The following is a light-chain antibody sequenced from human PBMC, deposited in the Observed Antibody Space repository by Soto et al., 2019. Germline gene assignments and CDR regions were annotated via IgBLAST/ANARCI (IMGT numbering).Light chain of an antibody. CDR1: QSISSW. J-gene: IGKJ1*01. CDR2: DAS. V-gene: IGKV1-5*01. Sequence: DIQMTQSPSTLSASVGDRVTITCRASQSISSWLAWYQQKPGKAPKLLIYDASSLESGVPPRFSGSGPGPEFTLTISSLQPDDFATYYCQQYNSYSPETFGQGTKVEIK. CDR3: QQYNSYSPET.